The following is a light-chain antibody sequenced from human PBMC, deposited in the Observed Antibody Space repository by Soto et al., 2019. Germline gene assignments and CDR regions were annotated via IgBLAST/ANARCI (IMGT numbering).Light chain of an antibody. CDR2: DVS. Sequence: QSALTQPASVSGSPGQSITISCTGTSSDVGGYNYVSWFQQHPGKAPKLMISDVSNRPSGVSNRFSGSKSGSTASLTISGLQAEDEADYYCSSYTSSSTPYVFGAGTKLTV. V-gene: IGLV2-14*01. CDR1: SSDVGGYNY. J-gene: IGLJ1*01. CDR3: SSYTSSSTPYV.